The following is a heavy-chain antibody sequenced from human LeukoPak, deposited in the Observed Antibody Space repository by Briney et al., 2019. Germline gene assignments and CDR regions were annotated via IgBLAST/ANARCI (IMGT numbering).Heavy chain of an antibody. CDR3: AREGGYYDSSVNTSLR. D-gene: IGHD3-22*01. CDR2: INSDGSST. V-gene: IGHV3-74*01. CDR1: GFTFSSYW. J-gene: IGHJ4*02. Sequence: GGSLRLSCAASGFTFSSYWMHWVRQAPGKGLVWVSRINSDGSSTSYADSVKGRFTISRDNAKNTLYLQMNSLSAEDTAVYYYAREGGYYDSSVNTSLRWGQGTLVTVSS.